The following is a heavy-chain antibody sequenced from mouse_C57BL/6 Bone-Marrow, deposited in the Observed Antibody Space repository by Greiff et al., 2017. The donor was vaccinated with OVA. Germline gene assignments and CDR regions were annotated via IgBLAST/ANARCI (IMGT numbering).Heavy chain of an antibody. D-gene: IGHD1-1*01. Sequence: VQLQQSGAELVKPGASVKISCKASGYAFSSYWMNWVKQRPGKGLEWLGQLYPGGGDTNYNGKFQGKVTLTADKSSSTAYMQLSSLTSEDSAVYFCAVYITTVVATDYWGQGTTLTVSS. V-gene: IGHV1-80*01. J-gene: IGHJ2*01. CDR3: AVYITTVVATDY. CDR1: GYAFSSYW. CDR2: LYPGGGDT.